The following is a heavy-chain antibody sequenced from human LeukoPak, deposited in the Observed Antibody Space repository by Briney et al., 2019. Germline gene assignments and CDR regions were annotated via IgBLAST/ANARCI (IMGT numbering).Heavy chain of an antibody. J-gene: IGHJ4*02. V-gene: IGHV1-2*04. CDR1: GYTFTGYY. Sequence: ASVKVSCKASGYTFTGYYMHWAQQAPGQGLEWMGWINPNSGGTNYAQKFQGWVTMTRDTSISTAYMELSRLRSDDTAVYYCARAKGPTWDFDYWGQGTLVTVSS. CDR3: ARAKGPTWDFDY. D-gene: IGHD1-26*01. CDR2: INPNSGGT.